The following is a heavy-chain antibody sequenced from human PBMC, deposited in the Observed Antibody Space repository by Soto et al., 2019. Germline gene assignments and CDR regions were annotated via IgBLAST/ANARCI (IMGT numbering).Heavy chain of an antibody. CDR3: ARAVAVPADFDY. D-gene: IGHD6-19*01. Sequence: QVQLVQSGAEEKKPGASVKVSCKASGYTFTAYAMHWVRQAPGQRLEWMGWINAGNGNTKYSQKFQGRVTITRDTAASTVDMKLSSLRSEDTAAYYCARAVAVPADFDYWGQGTLVTVSS. CDR1: GYTFTAYA. CDR2: INAGNGNT. J-gene: IGHJ4*02. V-gene: IGHV1-3*05.